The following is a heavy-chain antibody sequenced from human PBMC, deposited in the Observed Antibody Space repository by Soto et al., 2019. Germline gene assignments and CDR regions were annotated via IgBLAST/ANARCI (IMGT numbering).Heavy chain of an antibody. Sequence: PGESLKISCKGSGYSFTTYWIAWVRQMPGKGLEWMGIIYPGDSDARYSPSFQGQVTISSDKSISTAYLQWSSLKASDTAMYFCARLNGDYCDSIDYWGQGTLVTVSS. CDR1: GYSFTTYW. D-gene: IGHD4-17*01. CDR2: IYPGDSDA. CDR3: ARLNGDYCDSIDY. J-gene: IGHJ4*02. V-gene: IGHV5-51*01.